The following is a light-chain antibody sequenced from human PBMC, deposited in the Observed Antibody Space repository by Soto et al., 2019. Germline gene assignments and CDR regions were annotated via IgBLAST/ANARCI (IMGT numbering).Light chain of an antibody. CDR3: AAWDDRLNGQGV. CDR2: STN. V-gene: IGLV1-44*01. J-gene: IGLJ2*01. CDR1: SSNIGTYT. Sequence: QLVLTQPPSASGTPGQRVTISCSGSSSNIGTYTVNWNQQLPGTAPKLLIYSTNQRPSGVPDRFSGSKSGTSASLAISGLQSEDEADYYCAAWDDRLNGQGVFGGGTKLTVL.